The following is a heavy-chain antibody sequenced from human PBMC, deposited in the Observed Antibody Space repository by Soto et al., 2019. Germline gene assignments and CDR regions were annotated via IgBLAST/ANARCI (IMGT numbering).Heavy chain of an antibody. J-gene: IGHJ5*02. CDR2: ASPDGTST. Sequence: EVQLVESGGGLVQPGGSLRLSCAASGFTFSNFWMHWVRQAPGKGLEWVSRASPDGTSTSYAGSVKGRFTISRDNAKNTLFMQINSLRAEDTAVYYCTRHGSGDYFLFDPWGQGTLVTVSS. V-gene: IGHV3-74*01. CDR1: GFTFSNFW. CDR3: TRHGSGDYFLFDP. D-gene: IGHD4-17*01.